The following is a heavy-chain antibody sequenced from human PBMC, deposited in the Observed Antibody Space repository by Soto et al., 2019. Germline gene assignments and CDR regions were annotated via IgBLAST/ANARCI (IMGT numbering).Heavy chain of an antibody. CDR2: IIPIFGTA. CDR1: GGTFSSYA. J-gene: IGHJ6*02. CDR3: ARVPEPRREEGFYYYYYGMDV. V-gene: IGHV1-69*13. D-gene: IGHD1-26*01. Sequence: SVKVSCKASGGTFSSYAISWVRQAPGQGXEWMGGIIPIFGTANYAQKFQGRVTITADESTSTAYMELSSLRSEDTAVYYCARVPEPRREEGFYYYYYGMDVWGQGTTVTVSS.